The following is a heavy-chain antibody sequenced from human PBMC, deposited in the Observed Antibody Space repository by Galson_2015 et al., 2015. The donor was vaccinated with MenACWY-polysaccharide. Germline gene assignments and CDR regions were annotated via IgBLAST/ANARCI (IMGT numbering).Heavy chain of an antibody. V-gene: IGHV5-51*01. CDR3: ASNYDSSGYKVFPYYFDY. CDR2: IYPGDSDT. J-gene: IGHJ4*02. CDR1: GYSFTSYW. D-gene: IGHD3-22*01. Sequence: QSGAEVKKPGESLKISCKGSGYSFTSYWIGWVRQMPEKGLEWMGIIYPGDSDTRYSPSFQGQVTISADKSISTAYLQWSSLKASDTAMYYCASNYDSSGYKVFPYYFDYWGQGTLVTVSS.